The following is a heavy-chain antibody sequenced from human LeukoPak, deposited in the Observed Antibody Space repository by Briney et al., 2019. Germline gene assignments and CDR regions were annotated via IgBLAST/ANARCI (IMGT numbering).Heavy chain of an antibody. Sequence: PGGSLRLSCAASGFTFSSYWMSWVRQAPGKGLEWVANIKQDGSEKYYVDSVKGRFTISRDNAKNSLYLQMNSLRAEDTAVYYCARDPAQWPDAFDIWGQGTMVTVSS. CDR1: GFTFSSYW. D-gene: IGHD6-19*01. J-gene: IGHJ3*02. V-gene: IGHV3-7*01. CDR2: IKQDGSEK. CDR3: ARDPAQWPDAFDI.